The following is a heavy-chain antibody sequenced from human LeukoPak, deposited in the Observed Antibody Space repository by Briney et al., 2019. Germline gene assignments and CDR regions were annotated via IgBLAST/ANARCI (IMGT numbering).Heavy chain of an antibody. J-gene: IGHJ4*02. D-gene: IGHD3-10*01. CDR3: AKYRGFGDSYDS. CDR1: GFPFTIYA. V-gene: IGHV3-23*01. CDR2: IGGSST. Sequence: GGSLRLPCAASGFPFTIYAMSWVRQAPGKGLEWVSSIGGSSTYYADFVKGRFTISRDTSKNTIYLQMNSLRADDTAIYYCAKYRGFGDSYDSWGQGTLVTVSS.